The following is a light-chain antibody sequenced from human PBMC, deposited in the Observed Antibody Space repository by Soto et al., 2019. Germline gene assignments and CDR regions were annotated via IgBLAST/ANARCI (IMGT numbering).Light chain of an antibody. CDR2: EVS. CDR3: SSYTTSSTLVV. J-gene: IGLJ2*01. V-gene: IGLV2-14*01. Sequence: QSALTQPASVSGSPGQSITISCTGTSSDVGGYNYVSWYLQHPGKAPKLISYEVSHRPSGVSDRFSGSKSGNTASLTISGLQAEDEADYYCSSYTTSSTLVVFGGGTKLTVL. CDR1: SSDVGGYNY.